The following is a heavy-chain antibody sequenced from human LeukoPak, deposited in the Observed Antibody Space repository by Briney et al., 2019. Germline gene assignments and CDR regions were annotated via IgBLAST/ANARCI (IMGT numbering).Heavy chain of an antibody. D-gene: IGHD2-2*01. CDR1: GFTFRTYG. Sequence: PGGSLRLSCAASGFTFRTYGMSWVSQTPGKGLEWVSAITGSGGSTFYADSVKGRFTISRDNAKNSLYLQMNSLRAEDTAVYYCARGGRVVPAAIVDYWGQGTLVTVSS. CDR3: ARGGRVVPAAIVDY. CDR2: ITGSGGST. J-gene: IGHJ4*02. V-gene: IGHV3-23*01.